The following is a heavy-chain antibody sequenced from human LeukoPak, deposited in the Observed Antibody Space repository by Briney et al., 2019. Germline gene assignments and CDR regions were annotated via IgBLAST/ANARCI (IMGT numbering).Heavy chain of an antibody. CDR1: GYTFNNYA. J-gene: IGHJ4*02. CDR3: ARSNNDGDYLGVGFDY. D-gene: IGHD4-17*01. V-gene: IGHV7-4-1*02. Sequence: GASVKVSCKASGYTFNNYAMNWVRQAPGQGLEWMGWINTNTGNPTCARGFTGRFVFSLDTSARTAYLQISSLKAEDTAVYYCARSNNDGDYLGVGFDYWGQGTLVTVSS. CDR2: INTNTGNP.